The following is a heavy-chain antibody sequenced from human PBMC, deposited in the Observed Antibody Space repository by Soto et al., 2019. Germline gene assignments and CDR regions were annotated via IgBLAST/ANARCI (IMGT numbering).Heavy chain of an antibody. CDR2: ISAKKGNT. V-gene: IGHV1-18*04. J-gene: IGHJ6*02. D-gene: IGHD2-15*01. CDR3: AREILSPHFYVHGMDG. Sequence: QGQLVQSGAEVKKPGASVKVSCKASGYTFTSYGISWVRQAPGEGLEWMGWISAKKGNTKYAQKFQGRVTRTTDTSTSTAYMERRSLRSDDTAVYYCAREILSPHFYVHGMDGWGRGTTVTVS. CDR1: GYTFTSYG.